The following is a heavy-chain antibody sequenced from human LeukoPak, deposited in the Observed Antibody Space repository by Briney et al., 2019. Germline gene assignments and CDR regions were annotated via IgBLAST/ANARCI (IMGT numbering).Heavy chain of an antibody. CDR3: ARDLGTYYYDFDY. Sequence: ASVKVSCKASLYTFTGYYMQWVRQAPGHGLEWMGWINPNSGGTNYAQKFQGRVTVTGDTSISTAYMELSRLRSDDTSVYYCARDLGTYYYDFDYWGQGTLVTVSS. CDR1: LYTFTGYY. J-gene: IGHJ4*02. CDR2: INPNSGGT. D-gene: IGHD3-10*01. V-gene: IGHV1-2*02.